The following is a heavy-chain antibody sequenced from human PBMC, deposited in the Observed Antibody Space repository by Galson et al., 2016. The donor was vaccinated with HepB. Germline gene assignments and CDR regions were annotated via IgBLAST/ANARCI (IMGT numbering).Heavy chain of an antibody. J-gene: IGHJ6*02. V-gene: IGHV4-59*01. CDR1: GGPISSYY. CDR2: IYYTGTT. CDR3: ARQQLVSLSYGLDV. Sequence: SETLSLTCTVSGGPISSYYWSWLRQSPGKGLEGIGYIYYTGTTDYNPSLKSRVTISLDTSKNQFSLHLTSVTAADTAIYYCARQQLVSLSYGLDVWGQGTTVTVSS. D-gene: IGHD6-13*01.